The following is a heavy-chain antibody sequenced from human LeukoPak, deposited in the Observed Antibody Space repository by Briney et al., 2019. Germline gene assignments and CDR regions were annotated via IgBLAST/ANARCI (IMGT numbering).Heavy chain of an antibody. CDR1: GYTFTSYD. J-gene: IGHJ6*02. V-gene: IGHV1-8*01. CDR2: MNPNSGNT. Sequence: SVKVSCKASGYTFTSYDINWVRQATGQGLEWMGWMNPNSGNTGYAQKFQGRVTMTRNTSISTAYMELSSLRSEDTAVYYCAREGSYCXSTXXXRFPXXQGMDVWGQGTTVTV. CDR3: AREGSYCXSTXXXRFPXXQGMDV. D-gene: IGHD2-2*01.